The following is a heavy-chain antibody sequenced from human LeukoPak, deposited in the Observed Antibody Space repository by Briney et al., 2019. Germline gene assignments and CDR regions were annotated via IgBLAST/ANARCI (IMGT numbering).Heavy chain of an antibody. J-gene: IGHJ2*01. Sequence: PSETLSLTCTVSGGSISSGDYYWNWIRQPPGKGLEWIGHIYYSGSTYYNPSLKSRVTFSLDTSKNQFSLKLSSVTAADTAVYHCARGWGTPWFFDLWGRGTLVTVSS. CDR1: GGSISSGDYY. D-gene: IGHD3-16*01. CDR3: ARGWGTPWFFDL. V-gene: IGHV4-30-4*01. CDR2: IYYSGST.